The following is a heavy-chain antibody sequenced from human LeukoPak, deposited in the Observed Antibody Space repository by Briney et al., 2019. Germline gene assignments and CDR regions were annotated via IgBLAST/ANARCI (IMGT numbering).Heavy chain of an antibody. CDR3: ATRYSYGSPFDY. Sequence: GGSLRLSCAASGFTFSSYGMHWVRQAPGKGLEWVAVIWYDGSNKYYADSVKGRFTISRDNSKNTLYLQMNSLRAEDTAVYYCATRYSYGSPFDYWGQGTLVTVSS. D-gene: IGHD5-18*01. J-gene: IGHJ4*02. CDR1: GFTFSSYG. CDR2: IWYDGSNK. V-gene: IGHV3-33*01.